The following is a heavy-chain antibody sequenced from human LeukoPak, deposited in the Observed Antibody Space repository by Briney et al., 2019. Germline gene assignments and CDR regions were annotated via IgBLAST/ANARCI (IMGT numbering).Heavy chain of an antibody. V-gene: IGHV3-33*06. CDR2: IWYDGSNK. D-gene: IGHD5-18*01. CDR1: GFTFSSYG. J-gene: IGHJ4*02. CDR3: AKFGGSAMVFDY. Sequence: PGGSLRLSCAASGFTFSSYGMHWVRQAPGKGLEWVAVIWYDGSNKYYADSVKGRFTISRDNSKNTLYLQMNSLRAEDTAVYYCAKFGGSAMVFDYWGQGTLVTVSS.